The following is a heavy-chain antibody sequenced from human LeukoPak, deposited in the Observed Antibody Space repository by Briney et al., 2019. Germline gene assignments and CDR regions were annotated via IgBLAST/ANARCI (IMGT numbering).Heavy chain of an antibody. V-gene: IGHV1-8*01. CDR1: GYTFTSYD. Sequence: ASVKVSCKASGYTFTSYDINWVRQATGQGLEWMGWMNPNSGNTGYAQKFQGRVTMTRNTSISTAYMELSSLRSEDTAVYYCARGHVIQLWDPYYYYGMDVWRQRTTVTVSS. D-gene: IGHD5-18*01. J-gene: IGHJ6*02. CDR3: ARGHVIQLWDPYYYYGMDV. CDR2: MNPNSGNT.